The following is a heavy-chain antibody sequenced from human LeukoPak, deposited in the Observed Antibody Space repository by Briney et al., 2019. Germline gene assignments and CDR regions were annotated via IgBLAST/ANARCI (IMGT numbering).Heavy chain of an antibody. J-gene: IGHJ4*02. CDR1: GFTFSSYW. CDR3: AKDPQWELPSPFDH. Sequence: GGSLRLSCAASGFTFSSYWMTWVRQAPGKGLEWVSAISGSGGSAYYADSVKGRFSISRDNSKNTLYLLMNSLRAEDTAVYYCAKDPQWELPSPFDHWGQGTLVTVSS. CDR2: ISGSGGSA. V-gene: IGHV3-23*01. D-gene: IGHD1-26*01.